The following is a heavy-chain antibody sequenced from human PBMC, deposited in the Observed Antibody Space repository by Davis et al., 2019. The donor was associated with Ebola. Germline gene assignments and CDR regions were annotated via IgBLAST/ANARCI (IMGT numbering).Heavy chain of an antibody. Sequence: MPSETLSLTCTVSGGSISSYYWSWIRQPPGKGLEWIGSIYYSGSTYYNPSLKSRVTISVDTSKNQFSLKLSSVTAADTAVYYCARVKSWERGLYYYYGMDVWGQGTTVTVSS. CDR2: IYYSGST. CDR3: ARVKSWERGLYYYYGMDV. J-gene: IGHJ6*02. V-gene: IGHV4-59*05. D-gene: IGHD1-1*01. CDR1: GGSISSYY.